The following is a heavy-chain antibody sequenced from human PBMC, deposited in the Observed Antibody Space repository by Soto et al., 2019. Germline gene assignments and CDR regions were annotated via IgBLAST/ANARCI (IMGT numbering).Heavy chain of an antibody. J-gene: IGHJ5*02. CDR1: GGTLSGYY. Sequence: SETLSLTCSVSGGTLSGYYWPWIRQPAGKGLEWIGRIYSSGNTKYNPSLQSRVTMSLDTSNNQFSLRLTSVTAADTAVYYCARGQRFSDWFDTWGQVNLVT. CDR3: ARGQRFSDWFDT. V-gene: IGHV4-4*07. D-gene: IGHD3-3*01. CDR2: IYSSGNT.